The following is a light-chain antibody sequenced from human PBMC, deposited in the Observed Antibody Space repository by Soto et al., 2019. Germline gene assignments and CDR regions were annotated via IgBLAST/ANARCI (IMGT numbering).Light chain of an antibody. CDR3: QHYNNWPLFT. V-gene: IGKV3-15*01. Sequence: EIVMTQSPATLSVSPGERATLSCRASQSVASNLAWYQQKAGQAPRLLIYSTSIRATGVPARFSGSGSGTEFTLTISSLQSEDFALYYCQHYNNWPLFTFGPGTKVDIK. CDR1: QSVASN. CDR2: STS. J-gene: IGKJ3*01.